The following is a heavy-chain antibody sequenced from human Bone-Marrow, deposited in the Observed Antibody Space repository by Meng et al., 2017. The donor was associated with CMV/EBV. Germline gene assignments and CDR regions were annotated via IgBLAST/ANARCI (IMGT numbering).Heavy chain of an antibody. J-gene: IGHJ6*02. CDR2: IYYSGST. V-gene: IGHV4-61*01. D-gene: IGHD2-2*02. CDR1: GGSVSSGSYY. CDR3: ASGIGYCSGTSCHTPYYYGMDV. Sequence: SEPLSLPCTVSGGSVSSGSYYWSWTRQPPGKGLEWIGYIYYSGSTNYNPSLKSRVTISVDTSKNQPSLKLRSVTAADTAVYYCASGIGYCSGTSCHTPYYYGMDVWGQGTTVTVSS.